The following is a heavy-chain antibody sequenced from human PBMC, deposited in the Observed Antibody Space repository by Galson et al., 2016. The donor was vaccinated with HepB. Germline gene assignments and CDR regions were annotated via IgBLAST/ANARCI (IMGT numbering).Heavy chain of an antibody. V-gene: IGHV1-2*04. CDR1: GYSFSGYY. D-gene: IGHD6-6*01. CDR3: ARYGSSSAADY. Sequence: SVKVSCKASGYSFSGYYMRWIRQAPGQGLEWMGWISPNSGRTNYAQKFQGWVTMTRDTSISTMYMELSSLKSDDTAVYYCARYGSSSAADYWGQGTLVIVSS. CDR2: ISPNSGRT. J-gene: IGHJ4*02.